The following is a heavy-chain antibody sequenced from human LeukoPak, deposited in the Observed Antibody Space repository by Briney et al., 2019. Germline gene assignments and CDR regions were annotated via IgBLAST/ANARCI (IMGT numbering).Heavy chain of an antibody. D-gene: IGHD5-12*01. J-gene: IGHJ6*02. CDR3: ATGYSGYIGYYYYGMDV. V-gene: IGHV3-21*01. Sequence: GGSLRLSCAASGFTFSSYSMNWVRQAPGKGLEWVSSISSSSSYIYYADSVKGRFTISRDNAKNSLYLQMNSLRAEDTAVYYCATGYSGYIGYYYYGMDVWGQGTTVTVSS. CDR2: ISSSSSYI. CDR1: GFTFSSYS.